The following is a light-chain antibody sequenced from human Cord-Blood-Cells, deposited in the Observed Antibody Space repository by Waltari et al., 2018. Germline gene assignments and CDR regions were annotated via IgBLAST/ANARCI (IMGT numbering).Light chain of an antibody. CDR3: QSYDSSLSGPVV. J-gene: IGLJ2*01. CDR2: GNS. Sequence: QSVLTQPPSVSGAPGQRVTISCTGSSSNIGAGYYVHWYQQLPGTAPKLLICGNSNRPSGVPDRCSGSKSGTSASLAITGLQAEDEADYYCQSYDSSLSGPVVFGGGTKLTVL. CDR1: SSNIGAGYY. V-gene: IGLV1-40*01.